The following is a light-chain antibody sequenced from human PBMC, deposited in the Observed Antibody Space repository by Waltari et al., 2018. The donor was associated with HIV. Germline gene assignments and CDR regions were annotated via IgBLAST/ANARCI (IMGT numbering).Light chain of an antibody. CDR2: VVS. CDR1: SSDVGGYNY. V-gene: IGLV2-14*01. J-gene: IGLJ1*01. CDR3: SSYTSTYV. Sequence: QSALTQPASVSGSPGQSITISCTGTSSDVGGYNYFSWYQQHPGKAPKLMIYVVSNRPSGVSNRFSGSKSGNTASLTISGLQAEDEADYYCSSYTSTYVFGTGTKVTVL.